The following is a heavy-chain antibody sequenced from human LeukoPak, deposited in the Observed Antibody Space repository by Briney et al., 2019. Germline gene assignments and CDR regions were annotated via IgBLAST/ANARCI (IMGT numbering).Heavy chain of an antibody. D-gene: IGHD6-13*01. CDR1: GFTFSSYA. CDR3: AKERQQLAPFDY. Sequence: GGSLRLSCAASGFTFSSYAKHWVRQAPGKGLEWVAVISYDGSNKYYADSVKGRFTISRDNSKNTLYLQMNSLRAEDTAVYYCAKERQQLAPFDYWGQGTLVTVSS. V-gene: IGHV3-30-3*01. CDR2: ISYDGSNK. J-gene: IGHJ4*02.